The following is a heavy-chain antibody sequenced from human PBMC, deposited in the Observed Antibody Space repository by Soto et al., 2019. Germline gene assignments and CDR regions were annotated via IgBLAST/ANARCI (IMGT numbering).Heavy chain of an antibody. CDR2: ISGSGGST. D-gene: IGHD3-22*01. J-gene: IGHJ4*01. Sequence: PGGSVRLSCAASGVTFSSYAMSWVRQAPGKGLEWVSAISGSGGSTYYADSVKGRFTISRDNSKNTLYLQMNSLKTEDTGIYYCTTDSYSTMIVVRFDYWGHGTLVTVS. V-gene: IGHV3-23*01. CDR3: TTDSYSTMIVVRFDY. CDR1: GVTFSSYA.